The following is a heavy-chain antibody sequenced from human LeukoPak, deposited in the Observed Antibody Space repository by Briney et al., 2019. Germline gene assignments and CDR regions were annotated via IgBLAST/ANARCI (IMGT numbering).Heavy chain of an antibody. CDR2: IYYSGST. CDR3: ARVGIVVVTRYNWFDP. J-gene: IGHJ5*02. Sequence: SETLSLACTVSGGSISSSSYYWGWIRQPPGKGLEWIGSIYYSGSTYYNPSLKSRVTISVDTSKNQFSLKLSSVTAADTAVYYCARVGIVVVTRYNWFDPWGQGTLVTVSS. V-gene: IGHV4-39*01. CDR1: GGSISSSSYY. D-gene: IGHD3-22*01.